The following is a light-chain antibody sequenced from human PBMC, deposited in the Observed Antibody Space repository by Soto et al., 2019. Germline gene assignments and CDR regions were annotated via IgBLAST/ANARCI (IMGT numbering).Light chain of an antibody. Sequence: DIPLTQSPSFLSASVGDRVTITCRASQAISSYLAWYQQKPGKPPKLLIYGASTLQSDVPSRFSGSGSGTECTLTVSSLQAEDSATYYCQQFNDYPLTFGGGNKVEIK. J-gene: IGKJ4*01. V-gene: IGKV1-9*01. CDR3: QQFNDYPLT. CDR1: QAISSY. CDR2: GAS.